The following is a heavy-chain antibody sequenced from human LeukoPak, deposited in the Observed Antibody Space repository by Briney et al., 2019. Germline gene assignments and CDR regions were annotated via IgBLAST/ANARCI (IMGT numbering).Heavy chain of an antibody. CDR3: ARDIAEPMWDWFDP. D-gene: IGHD3-10*02. Sequence: SETPSLTCTVSGYSISSGYYWGWIRQPPGKGLEWIGSIYHSGSTYYNPSLKSRVTISVDTSKNQFSLKLSSVTAADTAVYYCARDIAEPMWDWFDPWGQGTLVTVSS. V-gene: IGHV4-38-2*02. CDR2: IYHSGST. J-gene: IGHJ5*02. CDR1: GYSISSGYY.